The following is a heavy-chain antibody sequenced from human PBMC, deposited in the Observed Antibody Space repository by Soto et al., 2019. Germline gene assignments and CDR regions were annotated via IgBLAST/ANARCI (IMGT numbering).Heavy chain of an antibody. D-gene: IGHD3-3*01. CDR3: ASHYDMWSGYLSPVDY. CDR1: GYTFSDYY. V-gene: IGHV3-11*01. CDR2: VDTSGTKI. Sequence: GGSLRLSCAASGYTFSDYYMSWIRQAPGKGLEWISYVDTSGTKIYYADSVKGRFTITRDNAKNSLYLEMNSLRDEDTAVYYCASHYDMWSGYLSPVDYWGQGTLVTVSS. J-gene: IGHJ4*02.